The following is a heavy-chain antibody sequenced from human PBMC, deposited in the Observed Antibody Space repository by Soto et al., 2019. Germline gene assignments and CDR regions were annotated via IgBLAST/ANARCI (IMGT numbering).Heavy chain of an antibody. CDR2: IIPIFGTA. V-gene: IGHV1-69*13. Sequence: SVKVSCKASGYTFTGYYMHWVRQAPGQGLEWMGGIIPIFGTANYAQKFQGRVTITADESTSTAYMELSSLRSEDTAVYYCAVNVEMATIINYWGQGTLVTVSS. CDR3: AVNVEMATIINY. CDR1: GYTFTGYY. J-gene: IGHJ4*02. D-gene: IGHD5-12*01.